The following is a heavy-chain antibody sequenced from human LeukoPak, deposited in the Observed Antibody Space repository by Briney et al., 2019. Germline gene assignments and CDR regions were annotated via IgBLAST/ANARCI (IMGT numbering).Heavy chain of an antibody. V-gene: IGHV4-4*07. CDR2: IYTSGST. CDR1: GGSISSCY. J-gene: IGHJ4*02. CDR3: AREDTDILTKDFDA. D-gene: IGHD2-2*02. Sequence: SETLSLTCTVSGGSISSCYWSWIRQPAGKGLEWIGRIYTSGSTNYNPSLKGRVTMSVDTSKNQFSLKLSSVTAADTAVYYCAREDTDILTKDFDAWGQGTLVTVSS.